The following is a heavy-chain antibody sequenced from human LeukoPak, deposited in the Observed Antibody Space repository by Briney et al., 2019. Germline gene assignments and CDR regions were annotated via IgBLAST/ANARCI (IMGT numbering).Heavy chain of an antibody. CDR3: ATDPLLGKYDSSGYLDY. CDR2: FDAEDGET. Sequence: ASVKVSCKVSGYTLTEISMHWVRQAPGKGLEWMGGFDAEDGETIYAQKFQGRVTMTEDTSTDTAYMELSSLRSEDTAVYYCATDPLLGKYDSSGYLDYWGQGTLDTVSS. V-gene: IGHV1-24*01. D-gene: IGHD3-22*01. J-gene: IGHJ4*02. CDR1: GYTLTEIS.